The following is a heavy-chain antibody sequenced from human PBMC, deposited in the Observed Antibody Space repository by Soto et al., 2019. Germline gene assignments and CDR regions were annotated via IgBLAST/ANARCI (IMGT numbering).Heavy chain of an antibody. CDR3: ARNNGKIYVRYYYDMDV. CDR1: GVSISSGDYY. J-gene: IGHJ6*02. D-gene: IGHD3-10*02. Sequence: SETLSLTCTVSGVSISSGDYYWSWIRQTPGKGLEWIGYIYYSENTYYNPSLKSRVAISGDTSKNQFSLKLSSVTAADTAVYYCARNNGKIYVRYYYDMDVWGQGTTVTVSS. V-gene: IGHV4-30-4*01. CDR2: IYYSENT.